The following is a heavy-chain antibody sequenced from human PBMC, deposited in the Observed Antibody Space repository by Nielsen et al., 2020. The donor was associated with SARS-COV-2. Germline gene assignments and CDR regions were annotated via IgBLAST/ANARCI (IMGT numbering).Heavy chain of an antibody. V-gene: IGHV3-30*19. D-gene: IGHD6-19*01. CDR2: IWYDGSNK. CDR1: GFTFSSYG. Sequence: GESLKISCAASGFTFSSYGMHWVRQAPGKGLEWVAVIWYDGSNKYYADSVKGRFTISRDNSKNTLYLQMNSLRAEDTAVYYCARDRSGWYVDYWGQGTLVTVSS. J-gene: IGHJ4*02. CDR3: ARDRSGWYVDY.